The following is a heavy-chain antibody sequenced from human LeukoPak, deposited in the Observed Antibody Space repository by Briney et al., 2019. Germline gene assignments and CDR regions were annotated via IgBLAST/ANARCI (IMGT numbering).Heavy chain of an antibody. J-gene: IGHJ6*04. CDR3: AKDGTNYDADV. CDR1: GFTFSNYG. Sequence: GGSLTLSCAASGFTFSNYGIHWVRQVPGKGLEWVAFIRYDGINKYYTDSVKGRFTISRDNSKNTLYLQMNSLRAEDTGAYFCAKDGTNYDADVWGKGTTVTVSS. CDR2: IRYDGINK. V-gene: IGHV3-30*02. D-gene: IGHD3-3*01.